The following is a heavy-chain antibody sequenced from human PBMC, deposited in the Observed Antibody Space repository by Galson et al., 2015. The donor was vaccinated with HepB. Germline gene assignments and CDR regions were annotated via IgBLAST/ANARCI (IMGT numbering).Heavy chain of an antibody. CDR2: TSGSGDSS. V-gene: IGHV3-23*01. CDR3: AKVLGGIYWLFDL. Sequence: SLRLSCAASGFTFSSYDMHWVRQAPGKGLEWVSSTTSGSGDSSYYADSVKGRFTISKDNSKNTLNLQMNSLRAEYTAVYYCAKVLGGIYWLFDLWGRGTLVTVSS. CDR1: GFTFSSYD. J-gene: IGHJ2*01. D-gene: IGHD1-14*01.